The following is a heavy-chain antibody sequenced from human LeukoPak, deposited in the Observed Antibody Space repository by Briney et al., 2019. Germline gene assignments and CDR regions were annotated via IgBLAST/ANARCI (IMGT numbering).Heavy chain of an antibody. CDR1: GGSFSNYF. Sequence: PSETLSLTCAVYGGSFSNYFCSWLRQPPGKGLEWIGEINHGGGTNYNPSLKSRVTISVDTSKSQFSLKLTSVTAADTAVYYCARGLEYDFWSGNYSDGFDVWDQGTMVTVSS. J-gene: IGHJ3*01. CDR2: INHGGGT. V-gene: IGHV4-34*01. CDR3: ARGLEYDFWSGNYSDGFDV. D-gene: IGHD3/OR15-3a*01.